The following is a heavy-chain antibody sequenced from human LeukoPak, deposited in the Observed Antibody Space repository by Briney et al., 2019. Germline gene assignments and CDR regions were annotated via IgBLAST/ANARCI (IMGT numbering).Heavy chain of an antibody. D-gene: IGHD5-18*01. J-gene: IGHJ6*02. Sequence: PGTSLRLSCEASGFTFSRYGMHWVRQAPGKGLEWVAVISFDGIDKPSADSVEGRFTISRDNSKNTLYLQMSSLRAEDTAVYYCAKDSGYSYGYDPSDFYYYGMDVWGQGTTVTVSS. CDR3: AKDSGYSYGYDPSDFYYYGMDV. CDR1: GFTFSRYG. V-gene: IGHV3-30*18. CDR2: ISFDGIDK.